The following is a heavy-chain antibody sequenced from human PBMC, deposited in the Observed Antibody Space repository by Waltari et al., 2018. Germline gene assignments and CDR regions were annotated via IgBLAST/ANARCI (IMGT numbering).Heavy chain of an antibody. D-gene: IGHD5-12*01. CDR3: ATYIGASVGTAAFDV. V-gene: IGHV4-39*01. CDR1: GVSITSTSHY. Sequence: QLQLQESGPGLVKPSETLSLTCSVSGVSITSTSHYWGWIRQPPGQGLEWIGTMSYRGPTDSSPSLKGRVTISRDTSKNQLSLKLGSVTAADTAVYYCATYIGASVGTAAFDVWGQGTMVTVSS. J-gene: IGHJ3*01. CDR2: MSYRGPT.